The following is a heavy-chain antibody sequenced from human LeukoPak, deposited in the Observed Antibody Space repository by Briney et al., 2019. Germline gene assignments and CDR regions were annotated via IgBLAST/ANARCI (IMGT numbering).Heavy chain of an antibody. CDR1: GFIFSNFD. CDR3: ARGRFRDGYNPDY. V-gene: IGHV3-74*03. D-gene: IGHD5-24*01. J-gene: IGHJ4*02. Sequence: GGSLRLSCAASGFIFSNFDMHWVRQDPGKGLVWVSRLNPDGGDTTYADSVKGRFTISRDNAKSTLYLQMNNLQAEDTALYYCARGRFRDGYNPDYWGQGTLVTVSS. CDR2: LNPDGGDT.